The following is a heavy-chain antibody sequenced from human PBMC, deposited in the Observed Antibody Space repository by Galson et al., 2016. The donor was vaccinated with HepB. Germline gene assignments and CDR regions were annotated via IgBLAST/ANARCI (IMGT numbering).Heavy chain of an antibody. Sequence: CAISGDSVSSKSAAWNWIRHSPSRGLEWLGRTYHTSNWYSDYAVSVKSRITINPDTSTHQFSLQLNSVTPEDTAVDYCARGHLVVPFSFYFDYWGQGSLVTVSS. D-gene: IGHD2-15*01. V-gene: IGHV6-1*01. CDR1: GDSVSSKSAA. CDR3: ARGHLVVPFSFYFDY. J-gene: IGHJ4*02. CDR2: TYHTSNWYS.